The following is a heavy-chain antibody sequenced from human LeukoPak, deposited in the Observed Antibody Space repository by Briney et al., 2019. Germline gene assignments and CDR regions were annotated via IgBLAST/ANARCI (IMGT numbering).Heavy chain of an antibody. V-gene: IGHV3-74*01. CDR3: ARSGSGSFPFDY. Sequence: GGSLRLSCAASGFTFSSYLMHWVRQAPGKGLEWVSRIDTDGRSTVYADSVKGRFTISRDNAKNTLYLQMNSLRDEDTAVYYCARSGSGSFPFDYWGQGTLVTVSS. D-gene: IGHD1-26*01. CDR1: GFTFSSYL. CDR2: IDTDGRST. J-gene: IGHJ4*02.